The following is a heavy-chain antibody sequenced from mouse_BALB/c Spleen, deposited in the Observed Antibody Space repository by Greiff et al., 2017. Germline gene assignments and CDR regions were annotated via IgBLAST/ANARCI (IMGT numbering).Heavy chain of an antibody. J-gene: IGHJ4*01. CDR3: ARNRLPSYAMDY. V-gene: IGHV2-2*02. CDR2: IWSGGST. Sequence: QVQLQQSGPGLVQPSQSLSITCTVSGFSLTSYGVHWVRQSPGKGLEWLGVIWSGGSTDYNAAFISRLSISKDNSKSQVFFKMNSLQANDTAIYYCARNRLPSYAMDYWGQGTSVTVSS. CDR1: GFSLTSYG.